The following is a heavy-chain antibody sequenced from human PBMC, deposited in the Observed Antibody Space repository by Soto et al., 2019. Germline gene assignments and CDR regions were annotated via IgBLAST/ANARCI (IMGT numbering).Heavy chain of an antibody. CDR1: GFPFNNYW. V-gene: IGHV3-7*01. CDR2: VSPDGGVK. CDR3: AKGMTVAANWFDS. J-gene: IGHJ5*01. Sequence: GGSLRLSCAASGFPFNNYWMSWVRQAPGKGPQWVANVSPDGGVKYYVDSVKGRFTISRDNAKNSLDLQMNSLRGEDTATYYCAKGMTVAANWFDSWGQGTLVTVSS. D-gene: IGHD6-19*01.